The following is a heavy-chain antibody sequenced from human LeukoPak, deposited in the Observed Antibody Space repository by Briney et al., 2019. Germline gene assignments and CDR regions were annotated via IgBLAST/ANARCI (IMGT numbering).Heavy chain of an antibody. Sequence: GASVKVSCKVSGYTFTDYYMHWVQQAPEKGLEWMGLVDPEDGETIYAEKFQGRVTITADTSTDTAYMELSSLRSEDTAVYYCAAYQHTPCSGGSCYPDPIDYWGQGTLVTVSS. CDR3: AAYQHTPCSGGSCYPDPIDY. CDR1: GYTFTDYY. J-gene: IGHJ4*02. CDR2: VDPEDGET. V-gene: IGHV1-69-2*01. D-gene: IGHD2-15*01.